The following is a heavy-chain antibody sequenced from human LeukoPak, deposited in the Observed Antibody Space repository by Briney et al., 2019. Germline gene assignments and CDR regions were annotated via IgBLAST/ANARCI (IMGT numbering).Heavy chain of an antibody. CDR2: IIPIFGTA. J-gene: IGHJ6*03. Sequence: ASVKVSCKASGYTFTSYGISWVRQAPGQGLEWMGGIIPIFGTANYAQKFQGRVTITADESTSTAYMELSSLRSEDTAVYYCARAHLYYDILTGYSPTHYYYYMDVWGKGTTVTISS. D-gene: IGHD3-9*01. CDR3: ARAHLYYDILTGYSPTHYYYYMDV. CDR1: GYTFTSYG. V-gene: IGHV1-69*13.